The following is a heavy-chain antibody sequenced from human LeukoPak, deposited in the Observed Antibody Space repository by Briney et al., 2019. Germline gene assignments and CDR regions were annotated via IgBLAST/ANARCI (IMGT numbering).Heavy chain of an antibody. J-gene: IGHJ6*02. CDR1: GYTFTGYY. CDR3: ARTPLRYFDWLSFEYGMDV. V-gene: IGHV1-2*04. CDR2: INPNSGGT. D-gene: IGHD3-9*01. Sequence: ASVKVSCKASGYTFTGYYMHWVRQAPGQGLEWMGWINPNSGGTNYAQKFQGWVTMTRDTSISTAYMELSRLRSDDTAVYYCARTPLRYFDWLSFEYGMDVWGQGTTVTVSS.